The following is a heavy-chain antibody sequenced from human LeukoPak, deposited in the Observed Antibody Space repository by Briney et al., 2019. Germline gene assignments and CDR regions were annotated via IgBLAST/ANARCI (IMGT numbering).Heavy chain of an antibody. V-gene: IGHV1-69*13. CDR3: ARANIVVVPAAIPESGY. J-gene: IGHJ4*02. CDR1: GGTFSSYA. D-gene: IGHD2-2*02. CDR2: IIPIFGTA. Sequence: GASVKVSCKASGGTFSSYAISWVRQAPGQGLEWMGGIIPIFGTANYAQKFQGRVTITADESTSTAYMELSSLRSEDTAVYYCARANIVVVPAAIPESGYWGQGTLVTVSS.